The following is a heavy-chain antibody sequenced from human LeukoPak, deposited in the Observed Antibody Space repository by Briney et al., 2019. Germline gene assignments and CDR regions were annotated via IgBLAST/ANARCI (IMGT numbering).Heavy chain of an antibody. CDR1: GYTFTSYY. CDR3: ARERVYYYDSSGYYSGTFDAFDI. V-gene: IGHV1-46*01. J-gene: IGHJ3*02. D-gene: IGHD3-22*01. Sequence: ASAKVSCKASGYTFTSYYMHWVRQAPGQGLEWMGIINPSGGSTSYAQKFQGRVTMTRDTSTSTVYMELSSLRSEDTAVYYCARERVYYYDSSGYYSGTFDAFDIWGQGTMVTVSS. CDR2: INPSGGST.